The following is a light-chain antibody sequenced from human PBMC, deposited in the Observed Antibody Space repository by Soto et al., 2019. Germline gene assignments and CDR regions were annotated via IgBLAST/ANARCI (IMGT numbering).Light chain of an antibody. J-gene: IGLJ2*01. CDR3: CSYAGSTTFVL. V-gene: IGLV2-23*02. CDR2: EAS. CDR1: SNDVGSYNL. Sequence: QSALTQPASVSGSPGQSITISCTGTSNDVGSYNLVSWYQQHPGKAPKLMIYEASKRPSGVSNRFSGSRSGNTASLTISGLQAEDEADYYCCSYAGSTTFVLFGGGTQLTVL.